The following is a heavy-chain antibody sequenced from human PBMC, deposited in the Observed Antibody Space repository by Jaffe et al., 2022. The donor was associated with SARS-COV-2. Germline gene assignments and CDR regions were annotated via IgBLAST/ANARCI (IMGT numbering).Heavy chain of an antibody. V-gene: IGHV4-59*02. CDR2: IFYTGST. CDR1: GGSVSSYY. CDR3: ARNGNDDFWSDFSPSFDY. Sequence: QVQLQESGPGLVKPSETLSLTCTVSGGSVSSYYWSWIRQPPGKGLEWIGYIFYTGSTKNNHSFKSRVTISLDTSKNQFSLKLSSVTAADTAVYYCARNGNDDFWSDFSPSFDYWGQGSLVTVSS. J-gene: IGHJ4*02. D-gene: IGHD3-3*01.